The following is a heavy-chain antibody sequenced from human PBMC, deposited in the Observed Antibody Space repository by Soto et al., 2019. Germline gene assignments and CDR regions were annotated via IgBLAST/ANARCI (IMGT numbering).Heavy chain of an antibody. D-gene: IGHD1-26*01. CDR2: ISYDGSNT. Sequence: SLRLSCAASGFGSSVYGMEWVRQAPGKGLEWVALISYDGSNTYYADSVKGRFTISRDNSKDTLFLQMTGLRREDTAVYYCAKGAGDRLSLGMDVWGQGSTVSVSS. V-gene: IGHV3-30*18. J-gene: IGHJ6*02. CDR1: GFGSSVYG. CDR3: AKGAGDRLSLGMDV.